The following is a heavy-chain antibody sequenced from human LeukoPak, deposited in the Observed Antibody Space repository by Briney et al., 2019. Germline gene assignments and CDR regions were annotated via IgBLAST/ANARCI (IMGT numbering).Heavy chain of an antibody. Sequence: PGGSLRLSCAASGFTFSSYSMNWVRQAPGQGLEWVSSISSSSTYIYYADSVKGRFTISRDNVRSSLYLQMNSLRAEDTAVYYCARDGSSWFGTNWFDPWGQGTLVTVSS. J-gene: IGHJ5*02. CDR2: ISSSSTYI. CDR1: GFTFSSYS. V-gene: IGHV3-21*01. CDR3: ARDGSSWFGTNWFDP. D-gene: IGHD6-13*01.